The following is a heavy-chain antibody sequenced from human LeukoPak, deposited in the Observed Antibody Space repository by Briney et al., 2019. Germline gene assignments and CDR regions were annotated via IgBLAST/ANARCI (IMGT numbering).Heavy chain of an antibody. V-gene: IGHV4-61*02. Sequence: SQTLSLTCTVSGGSISSCSFYWSWIPQPAGKGLEWIGRIYSSGSSNYNLSLQSRITISVATSKSQFSLELNSVSSADAAVYYCAREAYDLWSGYYDYWGQGTLVTVSS. CDR1: GGSISSCSFY. CDR2: IYSSGSS. J-gene: IGHJ4*02. D-gene: IGHD3-3*01. CDR3: AREAYDLWSGYYDY.